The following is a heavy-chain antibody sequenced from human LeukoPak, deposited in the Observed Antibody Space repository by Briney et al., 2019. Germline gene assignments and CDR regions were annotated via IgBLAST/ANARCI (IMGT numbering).Heavy chain of an antibody. V-gene: IGHV3-7*01. D-gene: IGHD3-22*01. CDR1: GFTFSSYW. CDR2: IKQDGSEK. Sequence: PGGSLRLSFAASGFTFSSYWMSWVRQAPGKGLEWVANIKQDGSEKYYVDSVKGRFTISRDNAKNSLYLQMNSLRAEDTAVYYCARDRYGSSGYYLIYFDYWGQGTLVTVSS. CDR3: ARDRYGSSGYYLIYFDY. J-gene: IGHJ4*02.